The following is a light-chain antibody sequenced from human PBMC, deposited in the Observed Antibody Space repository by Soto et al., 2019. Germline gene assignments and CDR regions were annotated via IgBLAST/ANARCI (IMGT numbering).Light chain of an antibody. V-gene: IGKV3-20*01. CDR2: GAS. CDR1: QSVSSS. J-gene: IGKJ1*01. CDR3: QQYGSSYPWT. Sequence: EIVMTQSPATLSVSPGEGATLSCRASQSVSSSLAWYQQRPGQAPRLLIYGASSRATGIPDRFSGSGSGTDFTLTIRRLEPEDFAVYYCQQYGSSYPWTFGQGTKV.